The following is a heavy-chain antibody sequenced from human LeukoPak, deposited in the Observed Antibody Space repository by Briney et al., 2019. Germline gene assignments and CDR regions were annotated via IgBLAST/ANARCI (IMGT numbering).Heavy chain of an antibody. CDR2: INSDESNT. J-gene: IGHJ4*02. V-gene: IGHV3-74*01. CDR3: ARDDYGDYFFPY. D-gene: IGHD4-17*01. Sequence: GQSLRPSCAASGFTFSTYWMHWVRQAPGKGLVWVSRINSDESNTSYADSVKGRSTISRDNAKNTLYLQMNSLRAEDTAVYYCARDDYGDYFFPYWGQGTLVTVSS. CDR1: GFTFSTYW.